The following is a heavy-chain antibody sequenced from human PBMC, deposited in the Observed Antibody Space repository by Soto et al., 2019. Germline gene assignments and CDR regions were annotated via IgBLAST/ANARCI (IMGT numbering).Heavy chain of an antibody. V-gene: IGHV1-18*01. Sequence: ASVKVSCKASGYSFASYGINWVRQVPGQGLEWMGCISSYDGPTNYEEKVQGRVTMTTDESTSTAYMELRSLRSDDTAVYYCARDQVFEDSRGNLAGYWGQGTLVTVSS. CDR1: GYSFASYG. J-gene: IGHJ4*02. CDR3: ARDQVFEDSRGNLAGY. CDR2: ISSYDGPT. D-gene: IGHD3-22*01.